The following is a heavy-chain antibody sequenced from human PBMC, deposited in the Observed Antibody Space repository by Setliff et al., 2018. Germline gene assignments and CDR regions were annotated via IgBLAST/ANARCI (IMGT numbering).Heavy chain of an antibody. CDR1: GFTVSSDY. CDR3: AREKMATNYYYYYMDV. D-gene: IGHD5-12*01. J-gene: IGHJ6*03. Sequence: GGSLRLSCAASGFTVSSDYMSWFRQAPGKGLEWVSVIYSGGDTYYADSVKGRFTISRDSSKNTLYLQMNSQRAEDTAVYYCAREKMATNYYYYYMDVWGKGTTVTVSS. V-gene: IGHV3-53*01. CDR2: IYSGGDT.